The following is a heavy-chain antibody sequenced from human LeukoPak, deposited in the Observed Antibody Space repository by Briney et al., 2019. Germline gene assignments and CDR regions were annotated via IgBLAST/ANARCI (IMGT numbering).Heavy chain of an antibody. D-gene: IGHD3-3*01. CDR2: IKSKTDGGTT. CDR3: ARARFLEWLFFDY. CDR1: GFTFSNAW. J-gene: IGHJ4*02. Sequence: GGSLRLSCAASGFTFSNAWMSWVRQAPGKGLEWVGRIKSKTDGGTTDYAAPVKGRFTISRDDSKNTLYLQMNSLKTEDTAVYYCARARFLEWLFFDYWGQGTLVTVSS. V-gene: IGHV3-15*01.